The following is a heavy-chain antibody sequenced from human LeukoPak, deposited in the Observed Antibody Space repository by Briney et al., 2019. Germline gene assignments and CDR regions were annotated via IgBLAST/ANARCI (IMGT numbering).Heavy chain of an antibody. CDR2: IIPILGIA. Sequence: ASVKVSCKASGGTFSSYAISWVRQAPGQGLEWMGRIIPILGIANYAQKFQGRVTITADKSTSTAYMELSSLRSEDTAVYYCARVKGSYGDYVWGSFDYWGQGTLVTVSS. CDR1: GGTFSSYA. J-gene: IGHJ4*02. CDR3: ARVKGSYGDYVWGSFDY. D-gene: IGHD4-17*01. V-gene: IGHV1-69*04.